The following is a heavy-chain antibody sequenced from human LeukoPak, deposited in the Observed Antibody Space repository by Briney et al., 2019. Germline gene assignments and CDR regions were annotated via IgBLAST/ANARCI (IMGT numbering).Heavy chain of an antibody. V-gene: IGHV4-59*02. J-gene: IGHJ4*02. CDR1: GGAVSSYY. Sequence: SETLSLTCTVSGGAVSSYYWSWLRQPPGKGLEWIAYIHYSGDTNSNPSLKSRVTISVDTSKNQFSLKLSSVTAADTAVYYCARAKAAAGIDYFDYWGQGTLVTVSS. D-gene: IGHD6-13*01. CDR2: IHYSGDT. CDR3: ARAKAAAGIDYFDY.